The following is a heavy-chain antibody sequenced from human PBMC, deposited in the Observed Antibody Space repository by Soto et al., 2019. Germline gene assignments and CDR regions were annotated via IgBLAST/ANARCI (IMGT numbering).Heavy chain of an antibody. V-gene: IGHV1-2*02. CDR3: ARVGRIRRWLQSGPFFDS. Sequence: ASVKVSCKASGYTFTGYYMHWVRQAPGQGLEWMGWINPNSGGTNYAQKFQGRVTMTRDTSISTAYMELSRLRSDDTAVYYCARVGRIRRWLQSGPFFDSWGQGALVTVSS. J-gene: IGHJ4*02. CDR2: INPNSGGT. D-gene: IGHD5-12*01. CDR1: GYTFTGYY.